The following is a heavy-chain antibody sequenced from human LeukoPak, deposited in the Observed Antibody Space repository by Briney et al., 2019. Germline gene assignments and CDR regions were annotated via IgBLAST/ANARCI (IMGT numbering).Heavy chain of an antibody. Sequence: GGSLRLSCAASGFTFSSYAMGWVRQTPGKGLEWVSAISGSGDTTYYADSVKGRFTIPRDNSKNTLYLQMNSLRAEDTAVYYCATSPPRPGIAVAGDYWGQGTLVTVSS. CDR3: ATSPPRPGIAVAGDY. CDR2: ISGSGDTT. J-gene: IGHJ4*02. V-gene: IGHV3-23*01. D-gene: IGHD6-19*01. CDR1: GFTFSSYA.